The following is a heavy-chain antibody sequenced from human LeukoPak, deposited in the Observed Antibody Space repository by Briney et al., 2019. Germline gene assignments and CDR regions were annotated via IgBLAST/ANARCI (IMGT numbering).Heavy chain of an antibody. V-gene: IGHV4-38-2*02. D-gene: IGHD3-22*01. J-gene: IGHJ4*02. Sequence: SETLSLTCTVSGYSISGGYYWGWIRQPPGKRLEWIASIYYSGSTYFNPSLRSRVTISVDTSKNQFSLRLTSVTAADTAVYYCARYYYDSSGSSFFFDYWGRGALVTVSS. CDR3: ARYYYDSSGSSFFFDY. CDR1: GYSISGGYY. CDR2: IYYSGST.